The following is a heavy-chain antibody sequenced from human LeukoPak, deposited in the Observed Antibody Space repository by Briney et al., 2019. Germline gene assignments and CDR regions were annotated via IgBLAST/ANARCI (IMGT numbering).Heavy chain of an antibody. CDR3: ATVVVVIAMGQSSSDY. CDR1: GGTFSSYA. V-gene: IGHV1-24*01. J-gene: IGHJ4*02. Sequence: ASVKVSCKASGGTFSSYAISWVRQAPGQGLEWMGGFDPEDGETIYAQKFQGRVTMTEDTSTDTAYMELSSLRSEDTAVYYCATVVVVIAMGQSSSDYWGQGTLVTVSS. D-gene: IGHD2-21*01. CDR2: FDPEDGET.